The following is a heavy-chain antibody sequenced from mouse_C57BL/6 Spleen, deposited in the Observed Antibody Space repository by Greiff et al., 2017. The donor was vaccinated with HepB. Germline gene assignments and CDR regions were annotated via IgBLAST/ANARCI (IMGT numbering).Heavy chain of an antibody. CDR2: ISNGGGST. CDR1: GFTFSDYY. CDR3: ARQAEAAY. V-gene: IGHV5-12*01. Sequence: EVQLVESGGGLVQPGGSLKLSCAASGFTFSDYYMYWVRQTPEKRLEWVAYISNGGGSTYYPDTVKGRFTISRDNAKNTLYLQMSRLKSEDTAMYYCARQAEAAYWGQGTLVTVSA. J-gene: IGHJ3*01.